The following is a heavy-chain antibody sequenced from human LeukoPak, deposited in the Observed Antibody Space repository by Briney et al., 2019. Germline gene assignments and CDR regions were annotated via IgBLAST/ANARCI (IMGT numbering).Heavy chain of an antibody. CDR3: ARDMSGWHFDY. V-gene: IGHV4-39*07. Sequence: SETLSLTCTVSSGSISTSNYYWGWVRQPPGKALEWIGNIFYTGSTDYNPSLKSRVTISVDTSRNQFSLRLSSVTAADTAVYYCARDMSGWHFDYWGQGTLVTVSS. CDR1: SGSISTSNYY. D-gene: IGHD6-19*01. CDR2: IFYTGST. J-gene: IGHJ4*02.